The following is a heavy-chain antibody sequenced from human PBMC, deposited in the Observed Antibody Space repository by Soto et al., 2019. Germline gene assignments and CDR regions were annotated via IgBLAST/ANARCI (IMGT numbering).Heavy chain of an antibody. V-gene: IGHV3-30-3*01. Sequence: QVQLVESGGGVVQPGGSLRLSCAASGFTFSNYPMHWVRQAPGKGLEWVAVISYDGSNKYYADSVKGRFTISRDNSKNTLYLQMNSLRADDTAVYYCARDLPYFDPWGQGTLVTVSS. J-gene: IGHJ5*02. CDR3: ARDLPYFDP. CDR1: GFTFSNYP. CDR2: ISYDGSNK.